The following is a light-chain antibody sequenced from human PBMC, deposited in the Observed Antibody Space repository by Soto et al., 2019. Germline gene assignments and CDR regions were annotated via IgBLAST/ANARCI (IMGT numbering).Light chain of an antibody. V-gene: IGKV3-20*01. CDR1: QSVSSSY. CDR2: GAS. J-gene: IGKJ4*01. Sequence: EIVLTQSPGTLSLSPGERATVSCRASQSVSSSYLAWYQHKPGQAPRLLISGASNRAAGIPDRFSGSGSGTDFTLTISRLEPEDFAVYYCQQYDNSFTFGGGTRWISN. CDR3: QQYDNSFT.